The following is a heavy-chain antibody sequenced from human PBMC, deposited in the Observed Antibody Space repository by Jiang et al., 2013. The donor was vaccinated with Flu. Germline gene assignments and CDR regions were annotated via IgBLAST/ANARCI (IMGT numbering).Heavy chain of an antibody. V-gene: IGHV4-59*08. CDR2: IYYSGST. Sequence: PGLVKPSETLSLICTVSGGSISSYYWSWIRQPPGKGLEWIGYIYYSGSTNYIPSLESRVTISLDTSKNQFSLNVRSVTAADAAVYYCARHLGSGSYPPGGLDVWGKGTTVTVSS. J-gene: IGHJ6*04. CDR3: ARHLGSGSYPPGGLDV. CDR1: GGSISSYY. D-gene: IGHD3-10*01.